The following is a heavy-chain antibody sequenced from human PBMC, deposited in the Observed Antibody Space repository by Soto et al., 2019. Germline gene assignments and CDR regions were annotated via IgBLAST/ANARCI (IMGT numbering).Heavy chain of an antibody. CDR1: GFTFSSYG. D-gene: IGHD1-26*01. J-gene: IGHJ6*02. CDR2: IWYDGSNK. Sequence: GVSLRLSCAASGFTFSSYGMHWVRQAPGKGLEWVAVIWYDGSNKYYADSVKGRFTISRDNSKNTLYLQMNSLRAEDTAVYYCARRRKVGFYYGMDVWGQGTTVTVS. V-gene: IGHV3-33*01. CDR3: ARRRKVGFYYGMDV.